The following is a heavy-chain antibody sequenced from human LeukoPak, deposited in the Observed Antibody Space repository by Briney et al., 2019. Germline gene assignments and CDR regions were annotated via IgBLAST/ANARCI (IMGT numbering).Heavy chain of an antibody. Sequence: SETLSLTCTVSGGSISSGDYYWSWIRQPPGKRLEWPGYIYYSGSTYYNPSLKSRVTISVDTSKNQFSLKLSSVTAADTAVYYCAREAGYYGSGSYYMVHAFDIWGQGTMVTVSS. CDR3: AREAGYYGSGSYYMVHAFDI. CDR2: IYYSGST. D-gene: IGHD3-10*01. CDR1: GGSISSGDYY. J-gene: IGHJ3*02. V-gene: IGHV4-30-4*01.